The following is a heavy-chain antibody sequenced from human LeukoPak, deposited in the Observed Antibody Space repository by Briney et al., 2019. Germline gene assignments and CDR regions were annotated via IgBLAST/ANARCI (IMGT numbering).Heavy chain of an antibody. V-gene: IGHV3-33*01. Sequence: EWVAVAYDDGSNQYYADSVKGRFTISKDISKNTLYVQMNSLRAEDTAVYYCATGSGYYYDHWGQETLVTVPS. CDR2: AYDDGSNQ. J-gene: IGHJ4*02. CDR3: ATGSGYYYDH. D-gene: IGHD3-22*01.